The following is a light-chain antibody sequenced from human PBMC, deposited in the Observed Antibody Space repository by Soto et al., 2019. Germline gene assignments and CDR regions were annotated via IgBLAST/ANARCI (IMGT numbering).Light chain of an antibody. Sequence: EIVLTQSPGTLSLSPGERATISCRASQSVSSSYLAWYQQKPGQAPSPLIYGASSRATGIPDRFSGSGSGTDFTLTIRRLEPEDFAVDYCQQYGSSPLFGQGTRLEIK. V-gene: IGKV3-20*01. CDR3: QQYGSSPL. CDR1: QSVSSSY. CDR2: GAS. J-gene: IGKJ5*01.